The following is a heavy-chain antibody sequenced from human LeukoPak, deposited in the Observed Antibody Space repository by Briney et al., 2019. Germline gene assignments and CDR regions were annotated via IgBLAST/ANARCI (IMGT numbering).Heavy chain of an antibody. CDR3: ARGDAFSGDH. CDR1: GFSFTNFW. CDR2: IHPEGNEK. J-gene: IGHJ4*02. V-gene: IGHV3-7*04. Sequence: GGSLRLSCAVSGFSFTNFWMSWVRQAPGRGLEWVATIHPEGNEKYHVESVKGRFTISRDNTKNLLFLQMNGLRVEDTAVYYCARGDAFSGDHWGQGTLVTVSS.